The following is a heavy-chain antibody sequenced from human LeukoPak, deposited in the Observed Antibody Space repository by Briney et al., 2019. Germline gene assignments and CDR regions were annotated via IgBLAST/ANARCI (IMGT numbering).Heavy chain of an antibody. CDR3: GTDLKSGGCGSPYCYAGFWFDP. Sequence: GGSLRLSCAASGFTFTNAYMGWLRQAPGKGVEWVALIRNKADGRTTDYPAPVQGRFTISRDDSKNTLYLQMNSLTTEDTAVYYCGTDLKSGGCGSPYCYAGFWFDPRGQGTLVTVSS. CDR2: IRNKADGRTT. V-gene: IGHV3-15*01. D-gene: IGHD2-2*01. CDR1: GFTFTNAY. J-gene: IGHJ5*02.